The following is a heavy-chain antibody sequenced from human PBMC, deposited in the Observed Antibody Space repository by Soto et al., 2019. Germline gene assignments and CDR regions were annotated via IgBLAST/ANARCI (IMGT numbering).Heavy chain of an antibody. CDR1: GGSISGYY. V-gene: IGHV4-59*01. CDR3: ARQQLIPFYYALDV. CDR2: IYYRGST. D-gene: IGHD6-13*01. J-gene: IGHJ6*02. Sequence: SETLSLTCNVSGGSISGYYWSWIRQSPGKGLEYIGYIYYRGSTNYNSSLKSRVTMSVDTSRNQFSLKMNSVTAADTAVYYCARQQLIPFYYALDVWGQGTTVTVS.